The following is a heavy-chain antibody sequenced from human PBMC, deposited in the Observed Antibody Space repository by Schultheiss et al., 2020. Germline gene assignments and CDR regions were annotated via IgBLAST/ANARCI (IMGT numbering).Heavy chain of an antibody. D-gene: IGHD3-22*01. CDR2: ISYDGSNK. J-gene: IGHJ4*02. V-gene: IGHV3-30*18. Sequence: GGSLRLSCAASGFTFSSYGMHWVRQAPGKGLEWVAVISYDGSNKYYADSVKGRFTISRDNSKNTLYLQMSSLRAEDTAVYYCVKDLPQADSSGILFDYWGQGTLVTVSS. CDR1: GFTFSSYG. CDR3: VKDLPQADSSGILFDY.